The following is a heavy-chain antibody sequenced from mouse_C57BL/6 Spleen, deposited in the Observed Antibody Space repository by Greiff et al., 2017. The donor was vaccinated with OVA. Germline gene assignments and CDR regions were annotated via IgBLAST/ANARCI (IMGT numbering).Heavy chain of an antibody. J-gene: IGHJ3*01. D-gene: IGHD2-12*01. CDR2: IDPENGDT. CDR1: GFNIKDDY. CDR3: TTIRRGPWFAY. V-gene: IGHV14-4*01. Sequence: EVQLVESGAELVRPGASVKLSCTASGFNIKDDYMHWVKQRPEQGLEWIGWIDPENGDTEYASKFQGKATITADTSSNTAYLQLSSLTSEDTAVYYCTTIRRGPWFAYWGQGTLVTVSA.